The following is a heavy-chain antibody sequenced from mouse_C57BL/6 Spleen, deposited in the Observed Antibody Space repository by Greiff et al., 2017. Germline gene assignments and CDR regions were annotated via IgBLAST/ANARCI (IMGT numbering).Heavy chain of an antibody. D-gene: IGHD2-5*01. CDR1: GYTFTSYW. Sequence: QVQLQQPGAELVMPGASVKLSCKASGYTFTSYWMHWVKQRPGQGLEWIGEIDPSDSDTNYNQKFKGKATLTVDKSSSTAYMQLSSLTSEDSAVYYCARHSNQGKGFAYWGQGTLVTVSA. CDR2: IDPSDSDT. V-gene: IGHV1-69*01. CDR3: ARHSNQGKGFAY. J-gene: IGHJ3*01.